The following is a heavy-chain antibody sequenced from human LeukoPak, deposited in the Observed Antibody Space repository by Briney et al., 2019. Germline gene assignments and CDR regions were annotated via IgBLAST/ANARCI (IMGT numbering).Heavy chain of an antibody. J-gene: IGHJ4*02. D-gene: IGHD6-13*01. V-gene: IGHV4-39*07. CDR1: GGSIISYY. CDR3: ARISSSWYYFDY. CDR2: IYYSGST. Sequence: SETLSLTCTVSGGSIISYYWSWIRQPPGKGLEWIGSIYYSGSTYYNPSLKSRVTISVDTSKNQFSLKLSSVTAADTAVYYCARISSSWYYFDYWGQGTLVTVSS.